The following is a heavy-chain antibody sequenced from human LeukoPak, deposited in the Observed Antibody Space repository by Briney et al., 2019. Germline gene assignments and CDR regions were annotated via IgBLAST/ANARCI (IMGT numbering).Heavy chain of an antibody. CDR1: GYTFTSYD. CDR2: MNPNSGNT. D-gene: IGHD3-10*01. CDR3: ARGRGLLLWFGEPRNAYDI. Sequence: ASVKVSCTASGYTFTSYDINWVRQATGQGLEWMGWMNPNSGNTGYAQKFQGRVTMTRNTSISTAYMELSSLSSEDTAVYYCARGRGLLLWFGEPRNAYDIWGQGTKVTVSS. V-gene: IGHV1-8*01. J-gene: IGHJ3*02.